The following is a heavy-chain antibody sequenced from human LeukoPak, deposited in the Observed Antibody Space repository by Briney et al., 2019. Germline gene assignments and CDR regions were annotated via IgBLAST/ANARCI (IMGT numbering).Heavy chain of an antibody. J-gene: IGHJ4*02. CDR2: ISSSSSYI. CDR1: GFTFSSYS. Sequence: GGSLRLSCAASGFTFSSYSMNWVRQAPGKGLEWVSSISSSSSYIYYADSVKVRFTISRDNAKNSLYLQMNSLRAEDTAVYYCARPHLGYDSSSDYWGQGTLVTVSS. CDR3: ARPHLGYDSSSDY. V-gene: IGHV3-21*01. D-gene: IGHD3-22*01.